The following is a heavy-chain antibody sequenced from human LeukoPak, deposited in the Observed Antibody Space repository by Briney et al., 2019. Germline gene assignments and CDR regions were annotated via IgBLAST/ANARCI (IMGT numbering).Heavy chain of an antibody. V-gene: IGHV4-38-2*02. CDR3: ARVKGVVTAILDY. CDR2: IYYSGST. D-gene: IGHD2-21*02. Sequence: SETLSLTCTVSGYSISSGYYWGWIRQSPGKGLEWIGSIYYSGSTNYNPSLKSRVTFSVDTSKNQFSLKLISVTAADTAVYYCARVKGVVTAILDYWGQGTLVTVSS. J-gene: IGHJ4*02. CDR1: GYSISSGYY.